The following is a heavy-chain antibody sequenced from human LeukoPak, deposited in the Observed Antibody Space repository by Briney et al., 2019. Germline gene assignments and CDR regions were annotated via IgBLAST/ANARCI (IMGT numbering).Heavy chain of an antibody. CDR3: ATDRGYSTFDY. V-gene: IGHV3-48*03. D-gene: IGHD6-13*01. CDR1: GFTFSSYE. CDR2: ISSSGSTV. Sequence: GGSLRLSCAASGFTFSSYEMNWVRQAPGKGLEWVSYISSSGSTVYYADSVKGRFTISRDNAKNSLYLQMTSLRAEDTAPYYCATDRGYSTFDYWGQGTLVTVSS. J-gene: IGHJ4*02.